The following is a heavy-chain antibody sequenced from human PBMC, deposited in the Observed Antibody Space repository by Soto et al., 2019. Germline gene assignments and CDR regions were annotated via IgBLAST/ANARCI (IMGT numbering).Heavy chain of an antibody. CDR2: IYYSGST. Sequence: SETLSLTCTVSGGFIISYYWSWIRQPPGKGLEWIGYIYYSGSTNYNPSLKSRVTISVDTSKNQFSLKLSSVTAADTAVYYCARGYSSSWYYFDYWGQGTLVTVSS. D-gene: IGHD6-13*01. CDR1: GGFIISYY. J-gene: IGHJ4*02. V-gene: IGHV4-59*01. CDR3: ARGYSSSWYYFDY.